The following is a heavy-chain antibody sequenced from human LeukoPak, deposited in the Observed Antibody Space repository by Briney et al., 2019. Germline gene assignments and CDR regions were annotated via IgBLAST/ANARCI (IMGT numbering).Heavy chain of an antibody. V-gene: IGHV3-23*01. Sequence: PGESLRLSCAASGFTFSNYGMSWVHQAPGKGLEWVSVIRGSGGGTYYADSVKGRFTISRDNSKNTVYLQMNSLRAEDTAVYYCVKARMPHCGTDCLESWGQGTLVTVSS. CDR3: VKARMPHCGTDCLES. CDR2: IRGSGGGT. D-gene: IGHD2-21*02. J-gene: IGHJ4*02. CDR1: GFTFSNYG.